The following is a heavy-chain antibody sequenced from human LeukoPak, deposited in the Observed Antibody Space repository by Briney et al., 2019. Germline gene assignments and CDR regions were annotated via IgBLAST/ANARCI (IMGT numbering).Heavy chain of an antibody. CDR1: GGSISSGGYS. CDR3: ARGRSSRYDSYYFDY. V-gene: IGHV4-30-2*01. Sequence: SQTLSLSCAVSGGSISSGGYSWSWIRQPPGKGLEWIGYIYHSGSTYYNPSLKSRVTISVDRSKNQFSLKLSSVTAADTAVYYCARGRSSRYDSYYFDYWGQGTLVTVSS. D-gene: IGHD5-12*01. J-gene: IGHJ4*02. CDR2: IYHSGST.